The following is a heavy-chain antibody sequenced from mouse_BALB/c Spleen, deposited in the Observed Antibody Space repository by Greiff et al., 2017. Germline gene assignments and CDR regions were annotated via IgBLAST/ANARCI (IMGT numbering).Heavy chain of an antibody. V-gene: IGHV7-3*02. D-gene: IGHD2-3*01. J-gene: IGHJ3*01. CDR3: ARDFSDGYYPAWFAY. CDR2: IRNKANGYTT. CDR1: GFTFTDYY. Sequence: DVQLVESGGGLVQPGGSLRLSCATSGFTFTDYYMSWVRQPPGKALEWLGFIRNKANGYTTEYSASVKGRFTISRDNSQSILYLQMNTLRAEDSATYYCARDFSDGYYPAWFAYWGQGTLVTVSA.